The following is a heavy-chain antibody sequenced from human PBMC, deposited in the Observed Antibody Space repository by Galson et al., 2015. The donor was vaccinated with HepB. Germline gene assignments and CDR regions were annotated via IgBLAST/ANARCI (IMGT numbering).Heavy chain of an antibody. CDR3: ARSGVYGSGSYRVWDV. CDR2: IKQDGSEK. D-gene: IGHD3-10*01. J-gene: IGHJ6*02. CDR1: GFTFSSYW. Sequence: SLRLSCAASGFTFSSYWMSWVRQAPGKGLEWVANIKQDGSEKYYVDSVKGRFTISRDNAKNSLYLQMNSLRAEDTAVYYCARSGVYGSGSYRVWDVWGQGTTVTVSS. V-gene: IGHV3-7*01.